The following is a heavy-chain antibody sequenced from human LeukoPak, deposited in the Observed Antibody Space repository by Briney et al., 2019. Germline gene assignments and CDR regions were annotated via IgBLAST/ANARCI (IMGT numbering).Heavy chain of an antibody. CDR1: GGSISSGGYS. D-gene: IGHD4-23*01. CDR3: AGVETPWYGRDV. Sequence: SETLSLTCAVSGGSISSGGYSWSWIRQPPGKGLEWIGYIYHSGSTYYNPSLKSRVTISVDRSKNQFSLKLSSVTAADTAVYYCAGVETPWYGRDVGGKGTRVPVSS. V-gene: IGHV4-30-2*01. J-gene: IGHJ6*04. CDR2: IYHSGST.